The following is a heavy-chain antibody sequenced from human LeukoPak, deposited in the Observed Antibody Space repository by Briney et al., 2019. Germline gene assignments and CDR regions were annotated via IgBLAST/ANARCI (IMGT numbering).Heavy chain of an antibody. CDR2: INPSSGST. D-gene: IGHD3-10*01. J-gene: IGHJ4*02. CDR3: ARDQGTIKTLAVGYFDY. V-gene: IGHV1-46*01. Sequence: ASVKVSCKASGYTFTSYYMHWVRQAPGQGLEWMGIINPSSGSTSYAQKFQGRVTMTRDTSTSTVYMELSSLRSEDTAVYYCARDQGTIKTLAVGYFDYWGQGTLVTVSS. CDR1: GYTFTSYY.